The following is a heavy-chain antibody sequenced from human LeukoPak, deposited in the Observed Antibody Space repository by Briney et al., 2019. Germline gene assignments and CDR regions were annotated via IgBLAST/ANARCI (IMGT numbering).Heavy chain of an antibody. J-gene: IGHJ4*02. CDR3: ARSRRTTVTPGY. D-gene: IGHD4-11*01. Sequence: ASVKVSCKASGYTFTGYYMHRVRQAPGQGLEWMGWINPNSGGTDYAQKFQGRVTMTSDTYISTAYMELSRLRSDDTAVYYCARSRRTTVTPGYWGQGTLVTVSS. CDR2: INPNSGGT. V-gene: IGHV1-2*02. CDR1: GYTFTGYY.